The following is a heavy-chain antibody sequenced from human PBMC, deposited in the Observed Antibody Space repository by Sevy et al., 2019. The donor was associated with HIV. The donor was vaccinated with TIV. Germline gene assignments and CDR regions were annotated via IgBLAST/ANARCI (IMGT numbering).Heavy chain of an antibody. J-gene: IGHJ4*02. D-gene: IGHD2-2*02. CDR2: INPNSGGT. CDR1: GYTFTGYY. CDR3: ARGPLGYCSSTSCYTKGDFDY. V-gene: IGHV1-2*02. Sequence: ASVKVSCKASGYTFTGYYMHWVRQAPGQGLEWMAWINPNSGGTNYAQKFQGRVTMTRDTSISTAYMELSRLRSDDTAVYYCARGPLGYCSSTSCYTKGDFDYWGQGTLVTVSS.